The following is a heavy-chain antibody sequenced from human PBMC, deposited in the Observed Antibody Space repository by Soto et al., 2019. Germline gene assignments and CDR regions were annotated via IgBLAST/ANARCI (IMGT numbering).Heavy chain of an antibody. CDR2: ISGSGGST. V-gene: IGHV3-23*01. D-gene: IGHD1-26*01. CDR1: GFTFSKYA. CDR3: AKVPVGATGRFDY. Sequence: LRLSCAGSGFTFSKYAMSWVRQAPGKGLAWVSAISGSGGSTYYADSVKGRFTISRDNSKNTLYLQMNSLRAEDTALYYCAKVPVGATGRFDYWGQGTLVTVSS. J-gene: IGHJ4*02.